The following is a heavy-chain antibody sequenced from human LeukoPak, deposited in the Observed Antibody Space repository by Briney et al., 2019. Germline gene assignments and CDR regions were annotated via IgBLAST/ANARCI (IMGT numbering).Heavy chain of an antibody. J-gene: IGHJ3*02. CDR1: GGSFSGYY. D-gene: IGHD3-16*02. V-gene: IGHV4-34*01. Sequence: PSETLSLTCAVYGGSFSGYYWSWIRQPPGKGLEWIGEINHSGSTNYNPSLKSRVTISVDTSKNQFSLKLSSVTAADTALYYCARGEYDYAWGSYPPNAFAMWGQGTMVTVSS. CDR2: INHSGST. CDR3: ARGEYDYAWGSYPPNAFAM.